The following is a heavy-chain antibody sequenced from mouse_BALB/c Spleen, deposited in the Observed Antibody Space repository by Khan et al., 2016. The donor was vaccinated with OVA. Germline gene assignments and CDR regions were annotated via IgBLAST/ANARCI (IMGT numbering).Heavy chain of an antibody. CDR2: TWRDGSP. CDR3: ARQPYYHYNIMDY. CDR1: GFSLTNYG. J-gene: IGHJ4*01. Sequence: VELVESGPGLVAPSQSLSITCTISGFSLTNYGVHWVRQPPGKGLEWLVVTWRDGSPTYNSALKSSLTISKDNSKSQVFLKMNSLQTDDTAVYFCARQPYYHYNIMDYWGQGTSVTVSS. D-gene: IGHD2-10*01. V-gene: IGHV2-6-1*01.